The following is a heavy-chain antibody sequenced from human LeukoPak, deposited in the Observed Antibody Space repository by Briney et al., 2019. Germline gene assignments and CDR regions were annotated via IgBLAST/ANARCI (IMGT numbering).Heavy chain of an antibody. Sequence: PSETLSLTCSVSGGSMSDSITWGWVRQPPGKGLEWLANIHDDGRTAPNPSLRSRLTVSQDRSKNQFSLKVSSVTAADTAFYYCAKVLTAAGLDLWGQGILVTVSS. CDR1: GGSMSDSIT. CDR3: AKVLTAAGLDL. D-gene: IGHD6-25*01. V-gene: IGHV4/OR15-8*01. CDR2: IHDDGRT. J-gene: IGHJ5*02.